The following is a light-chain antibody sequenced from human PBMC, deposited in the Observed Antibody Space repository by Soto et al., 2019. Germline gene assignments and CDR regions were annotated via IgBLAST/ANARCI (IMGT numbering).Light chain of an antibody. CDR1: QSIGNY. CDR2: AAS. CDR3: QQSYSTSSIT. J-gene: IGKJ5*01. V-gene: IGKV1-39*01. Sequence: DIQMTQSPSSLSASLGDRVTITCRASQSIGNYLNWYRQKPGKAPKLLIYAASSLQSGVPSRFSGSGSGTDFTLTISSLQPEDFATYYCQQSYSTSSITFGQGTRLEIK.